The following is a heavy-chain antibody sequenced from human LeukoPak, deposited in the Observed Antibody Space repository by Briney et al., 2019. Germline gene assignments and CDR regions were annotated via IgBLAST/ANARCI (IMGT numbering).Heavy chain of an antibody. V-gene: IGHV1-18*01. CDR2: ISAYNGNT. Sequence: ASVKVSCKASGYTFTSYGISWVRQAPGQGLEWMGLISAYNGNTNYAQKLQGRVTITTDPSTSTAYMELRSLRSDDTAVYYCARDHVISSGWPSRIGYWGQGNLVTVSS. CDR3: ARDHVISSGWPSRIGY. D-gene: IGHD6-19*01. J-gene: IGHJ4*02. CDR1: GYTFTSYG.